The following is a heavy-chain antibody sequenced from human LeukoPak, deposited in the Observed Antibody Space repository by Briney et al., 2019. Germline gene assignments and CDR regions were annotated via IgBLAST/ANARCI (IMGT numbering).Heavy chain of an antibody. CDR3: ARPQYCGSNCYHAFEI. J-gene: IGHJ3*02. Sequence: PSETLSLTCAVSGGSINTYYWSWIRRPPGKGLEWIGYFSYSGGPNYNPSLKSRVTISVDTSKNQFSLKLSSVTAADTAVYYCARPQYCGSNCYHAFEIWGQGTLVTVSS. CDR2: FSYSGGP. CDR1: GGSINTYY. D-gene: IGHD2-21*01. V-gene: IGHV4-59*08.